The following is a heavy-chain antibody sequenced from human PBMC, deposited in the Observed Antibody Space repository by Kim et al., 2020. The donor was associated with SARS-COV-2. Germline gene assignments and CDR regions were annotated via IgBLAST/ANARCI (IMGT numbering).Heavy chain of an antibody. J-gene: IGHJ4*02. D-gene: IGHD7-27*01. CDR2: IHYSGRT. CDR1: GASMISYY. Sequence: SETLSLTCTVSGASMISYYWSWIRQSPGKGLEWIGYIHYSGRTNYNPSLDTRVSLSMDTSKNQFSLKLTSRTAADTALYYCVRDVANWGFAYWGQGLLVTVPS. CDR3: VRDVANWGFAY. V-gene: IGHV4-59*01.